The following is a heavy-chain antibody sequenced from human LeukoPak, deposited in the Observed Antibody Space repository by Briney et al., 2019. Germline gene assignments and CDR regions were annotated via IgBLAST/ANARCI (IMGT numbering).Heavy chain of an antibody. CDR2: SSSSGRT. V-gene: IGHV4-61*01. D-gene: IGHD3-3*01. CDR1: GYSVSSDSHY. Sequence: PSETLSLTCTVSGYSVSSDSHYWIWIPQPPGKGLVCIGYSSSSGRTNYNPSLNSRVTIPGGTFNNQLTLNLNHVTAADTAVYYCARSYYYFWSGSYYYYMDVWGKGTTVTVSS. J-gene: IGHJ6*03. CDR3: ARSYYYFWSGSYYYYMDV.